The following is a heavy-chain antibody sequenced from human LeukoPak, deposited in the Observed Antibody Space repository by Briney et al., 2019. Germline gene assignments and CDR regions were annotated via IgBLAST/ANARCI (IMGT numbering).Heavy chain of an antibody. CDR1: GYSFTHFG. V-gene: IGHV5-51*01. J-gene: IGHJ3*02. D-gene: IGHD6-13*01. Sequence: GESLKISCKGSGYSFTHFGLGWVRQMPGKGLDWMGIIYPADSDTVYSPSFQGQVTISADKSISTAYLQWSSLKASDTAMYYCARYSVAGARYDAFDIWGQGTMVTVSS. CDR2: IYPADSDT. CDR3: ARYSVAGARYDAFDI.